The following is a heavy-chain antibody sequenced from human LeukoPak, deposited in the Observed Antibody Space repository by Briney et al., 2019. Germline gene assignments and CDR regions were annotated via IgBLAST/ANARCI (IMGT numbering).Heavy chain of an antibody. V-gene: IGHV4-59*01. CDR3: ARLWANYYYYMDV. D-gene: IGHD5-12*01. CDR1: GGSISSYY. CDR2: IYYSGST. Sequence: SETLSLTCTVSGGSISSYYWSWIRQPPGKGLEWIGYIYYSGSTNYNPSLKSRVTISVDTSKNQFSLKLSSLTAADTAVYYCARLWANYYYYMDVWGKGTTVTVSS. J-gene: IGHJ6*03.